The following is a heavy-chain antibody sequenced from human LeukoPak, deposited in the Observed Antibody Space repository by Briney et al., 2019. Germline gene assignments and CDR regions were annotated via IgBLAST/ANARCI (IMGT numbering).Heavy chain of an antibody. CDR2: MNPNSGDT. CDR3: ARGLRREQQLLRAFDY. J-gene: IGHJ4*02. V-gene: IGHV1-8*01. D-gene: IGHD6-13*01. Sequence: ASVKVSCKASGYTFTNYDINWVRQASGQGLEWMGWMNPNSGDTGSAQKFQGRVTMTSNTSISTAYMELSSLRSEDTAVYYCARGLRREQQLLRAFDYWGQGTPVTVSS. CDR1: GYTFTNYD.